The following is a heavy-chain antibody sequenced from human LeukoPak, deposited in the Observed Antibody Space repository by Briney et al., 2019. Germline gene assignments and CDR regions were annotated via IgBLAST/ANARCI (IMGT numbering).Heavy chain of an antibody. CDR3: AEGGYFTFFDN. D-gene: IGHD2-8*01. CDR1: GLTFSNYP. J-gene: IGHJ4*02. Sequence: PGGSLRLSCTASGLTFSNYPMTWVHQAPEKGLEWVSSISVSGGTTYYPDAVKGRFTILRDNSKNNLYLEMNSLRVDDTAIDYCAEGGYFTFFDNWGQGTLVTVSS. CDR2: ISVSGGTT. V-gene: IGHV3-23*01.